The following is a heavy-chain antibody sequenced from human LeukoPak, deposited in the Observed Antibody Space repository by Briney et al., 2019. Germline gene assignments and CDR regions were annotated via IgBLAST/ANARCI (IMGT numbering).Heavy chain of an antibody. Sequence: GTSAKVSCKPSGFTFTIKSAVHWLRKARGKRLEWIGWSVVDSDNTNYAERFQERVTMTRDMSTSTAYMELSSLRSEDTAVYYCATPYSSTWFDYWGQGTLGTVSS. J-gene: IGHJ4*02. D-gene: IGHD6-13*01. CDR1: GFTFTIKSA. V-gene: IGHV1-58*01. CDR3: ATPYSSTWFDY. CDR2: SVVDSDNT.